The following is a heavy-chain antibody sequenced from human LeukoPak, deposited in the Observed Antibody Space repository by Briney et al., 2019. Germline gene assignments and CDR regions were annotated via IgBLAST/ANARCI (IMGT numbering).Heavy chain of an antibody. CDR1: GGSIRNYY. J-gene: IGHJ4*02. D-gene: IGHD6-13*01. CDR2: IFYSGTI. V-gene: IGHV4-59*01. CDR3: ATTRIPAAQVDF. Sequence: SETLSLTCTVSGGSIRNYYWNWIRQPAGKGLEWIGYIFYSGTINYNPSLKSRATISVDTSRSQFSLKLTSVTAAATAIYYCATTRIPAAQVDFWGQGTLVTVSS.